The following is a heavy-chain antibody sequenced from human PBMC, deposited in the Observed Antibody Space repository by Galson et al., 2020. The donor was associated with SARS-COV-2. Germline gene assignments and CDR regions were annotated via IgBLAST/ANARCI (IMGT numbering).Heavy chain of an antibody. D-gene: IGHD3-16*01. Sequence: ASVKVSCKASGYTFTSYYIHWVRQAPGQGLEWMGVINPSGGGKTYAQKLQGRVTMTRDTSTSTVYMELSSLRSEDTAVYYCARDSQGGNDYNYVLFWGQGTLVTVSS. V-gene: IGHV1-46*01. CDR3: ARDSQGGNDYNYVLF. CDR1: GYTFTSYY. J-gene: IGHJ4*02. CDR2: INPSGGGK.